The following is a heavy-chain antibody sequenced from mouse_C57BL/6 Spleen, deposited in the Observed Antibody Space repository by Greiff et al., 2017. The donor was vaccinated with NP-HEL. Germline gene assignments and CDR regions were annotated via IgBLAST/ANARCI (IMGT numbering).Heavy chain of an antibody. CDR3: ASHDYRYAMDY. CDR2: ISSGGSYT. CDR1: GFTFSSYG. J-gene: IGHJ4*01. Sequence: VQLKESGGDLVKPGGSLKLSCAASGFTFSSYGMSWVRQTPDKRLEWVATISSGGSYTYYPDSVKGRFTISRDNAKNTLYLQMSSLKSEDTAMYYCASHDYRYAMDYWGQGTSVTVSS. V-gene: IGHV5-6*01. D-gene: IGHD2-4*01.